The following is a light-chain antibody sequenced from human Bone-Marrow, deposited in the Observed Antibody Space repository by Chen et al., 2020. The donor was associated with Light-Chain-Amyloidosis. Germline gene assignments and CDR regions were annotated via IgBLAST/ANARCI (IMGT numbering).Light chain of an antibody. CDR2: DGS. CDR1: SSDVGSYNL. J-gene: IGLJ1*01. CDR3: SSYTITNTLV. V-gene: IGLV2-14*02. Sequence: QSALTQTASVSGSPGQSVTISCTGTSSDVGSYNLVSWYQQHPGKAPKLMIYDGSKRPSGVSNRFSGSKSGNTASLTISGLQTEDEADYFCSSYTITNTLVFGSGTRVTVL.